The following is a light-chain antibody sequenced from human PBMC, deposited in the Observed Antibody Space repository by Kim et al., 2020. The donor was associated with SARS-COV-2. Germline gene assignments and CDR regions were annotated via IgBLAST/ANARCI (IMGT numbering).Light chain of an antibody. CDR2: LNSDGSH. V-gene: IGLV4-69*02. Sequence: QLVLTQSPSASASLGASVKLTCTLSSGHSRNAIAWHQQQPERGPRYLMKLNSDGSHTKGDGIPDRFSGSSSGAERYRTISSLQSEDEADFYCQTWDTGIHGFGGGTKLTVL. CDR3: QTWDTGIHG. CDR1: SGHSRNA. J-gene: IGLJ3*02.